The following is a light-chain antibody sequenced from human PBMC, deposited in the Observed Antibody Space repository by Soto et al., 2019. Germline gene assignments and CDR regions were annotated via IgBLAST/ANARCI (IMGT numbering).Light chain of an antibody. CDR2: GAS. V-gene: IGKV3-15*01. J-gene: IGKJ1*01. CDR3: HQYENWPQT. Sequence: EIVMTQSPATLSVSPGERATLSCRASQSVNSNLAWYQQKLGQAPRVLIYGASTRATGIPARFSGSGSGTEFTLTISSLQSEDFALYYCHQYENWPQTFGQGTKVDIK. CDR1: QSVNSN.